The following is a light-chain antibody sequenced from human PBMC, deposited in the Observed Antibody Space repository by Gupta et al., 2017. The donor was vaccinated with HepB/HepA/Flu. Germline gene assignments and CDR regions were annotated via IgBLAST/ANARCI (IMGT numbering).Light chain of an antibody. CDR1: SSDVGGYTY. V-gene: IGLV2-14*01. CDR2: DVS. CDR3: SSYTTSSTLV. J-gene: IGLJ2*01. Sequence: QSALTPPASVSGAAGQSITISCTGTSSDVGGYTYVSGYQQHPGKAPKLMIYDVSNRPSGVSNRVSGSKSGNTASLIIVGLLAEDEADYYCSSYTTSSTLVFGGGTKLTVL.